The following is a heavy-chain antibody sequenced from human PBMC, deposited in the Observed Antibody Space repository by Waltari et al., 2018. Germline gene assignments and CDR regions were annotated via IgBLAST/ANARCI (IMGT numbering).Heavy chain of an antibody. CDR3: ARDRGRGIYLDS. CDR1: GDSMSSSDW. V-gene: IGHV4-4*02. CDR2: VQRSGRT. D-gene: IGHD2-15*01. Sequence: QLQLQESGPGLVKPSGTLSLTSAVSGDSMSSSDWWSWVRQSPGKGLEWIGQVQRSGRTNYNPSFASRVTVSVDTSTNQFSLRVTSATAADTAVYFCARDRGRGIYLDSWGQGTLVTVS. J-gene: IGHJ4*02.